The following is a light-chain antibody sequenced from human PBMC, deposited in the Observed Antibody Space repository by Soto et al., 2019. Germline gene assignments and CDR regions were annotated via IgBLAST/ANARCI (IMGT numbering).Light chain of an antibody. V-gene: IGKV3-11*01. CDR1: QSVSSY. CDR2: DAS. Sequence: EIVLTQSPATLSLSPGERATLSCRASQSVSSYLAWYQHKPGQAPRLLIYDASKRATGIPARFSGSGSGTEFPLTISSLEPEDFAVYYCQQRSNWPPTWTFGQGTRVEIK. J-gene: IGKJ1*01. CDR3: QQRSNWPPTWT.